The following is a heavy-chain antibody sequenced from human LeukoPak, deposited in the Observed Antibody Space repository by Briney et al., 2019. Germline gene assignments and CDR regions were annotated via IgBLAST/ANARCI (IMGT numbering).Heavy chain of an antibody. CDR2: INPSGGST. J-gene: IGHJ4*02. CDR3: ARERDYYGSGSTYYFDY. D-gene: IGHD3-10*01. CDR1: GYTFTSYY. V-gene: IGHV1-46*01. Sequence: ASVKVSCKASGYTFTSYYMHWVRQAPGQGLEWMGIINPSGGSTSYAQKFQGRVTITADKSTSTAYMELSSLRSEDTAVYYCARERDYYGSGSTYYFDYWGQGTLVTVSS.